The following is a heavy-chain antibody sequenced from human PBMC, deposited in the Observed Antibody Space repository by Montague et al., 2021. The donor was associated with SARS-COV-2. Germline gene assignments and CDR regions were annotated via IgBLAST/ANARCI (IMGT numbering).Heavy chain of an antibody. CDR1: GGSISSSSYF. D-gene: IGHD4-17*01. V-gene: IGHV4-39*01. Sequence: SETLSLTCSVSGGSISSSSYFWGWIRQPPGKGLEWIGSIYYSGGTSPNSSLKSRVTISVDTSKNQFSLKLSSVTAADTAVYYWARHLNYRDYGGDDYWGQGTLVTVSS. J-gene: IGHJ4*02. CDR2: IYYSGGT. CDR3: ARHLNYRDYGGDDY.